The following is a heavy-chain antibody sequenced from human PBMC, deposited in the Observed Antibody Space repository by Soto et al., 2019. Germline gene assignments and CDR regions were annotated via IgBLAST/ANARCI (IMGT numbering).Heavy chain of an antibody. V-gene: IGHV5-51*01. CDR2: IYPGDSDT. J-gene: IGHJ4*02. CDR1: GYSFTSYW. CDR3: ARSRYYYGSGKAPYYFDY. Sequence: PGESLKISCKGSGYSFTSYWIGWVRQMPGKGLEWMGIIYPGDSDTRYSPSFQGQVTISADKSISTAYLQWSSLKASDTAMYYCARSRYYYGSGKAPYYFDYWGQGTLVTVSS. D-gene: IGHD3-10*01.